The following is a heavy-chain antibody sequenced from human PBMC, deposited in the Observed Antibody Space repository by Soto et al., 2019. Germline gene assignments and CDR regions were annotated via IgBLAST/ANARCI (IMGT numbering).Heavy chain of an antibody. V-gene: IGHV4-31*03. J-gene: IGHJ1*01. CDR1: GGSISSGGYY. CDR3: AIFDSSGSRGFQH. Sequence: QVQLQESGPGLVKPSQTLSLTCTVSGGSISSGGYYWSWIRQHPGKGLEWIGYIYYSGSTYYNPSLMSRVTLSVDTSKNQFSLKLRSVTAAATAVYYCAIFDSSGSRGFQHWGQGTLVTVSS. CDR2: IYYSGST. D-gene: IGHD3-22*01.